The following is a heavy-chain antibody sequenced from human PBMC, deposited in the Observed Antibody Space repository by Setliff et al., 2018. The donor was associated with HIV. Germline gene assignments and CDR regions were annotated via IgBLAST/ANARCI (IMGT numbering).Heavy chain of an antibody. CDR1: GGSISNSDFY. Sequence: PSETLSLTCTVSGGSISNSDFYWGWIRQSPGKGLEWIGSIYYRGATYYNPTLQSRVTISADTSKNQFYLKLTSVTAADTAIYYCARVRLELRQYWFDSWGQGSPVTVSS. CDR2: IYYRGAT. V-gene: IGHV4-39*01. J-gene: IGHJ5*01. CDR3: ARVRLELRQYWFDS. D-gene: IGHD1-7*01.